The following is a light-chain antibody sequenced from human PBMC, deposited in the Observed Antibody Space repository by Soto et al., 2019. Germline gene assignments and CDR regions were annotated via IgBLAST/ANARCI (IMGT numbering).Light chain of an antibody. Sequence: QSALTQPRSVSGSPGQSVTISCTGTSSDVGGYNYVSWYQQHPGKAPKVMIYDVSERPSGVPDRFSGSKSGTTASLTISGLQAEDEADYYCCSYAGSPSYVFGTGTKLTVL. CDR2: DVS. V-gene: IGLV2-11*01. CDR1: SSDVGGYNY. J-gene: IGLJ1*01. CDR3: CSYAGSPSYV.